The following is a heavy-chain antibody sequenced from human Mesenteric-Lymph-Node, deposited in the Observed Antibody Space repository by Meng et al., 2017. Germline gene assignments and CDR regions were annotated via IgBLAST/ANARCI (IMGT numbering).Heavy chain of an antibody. Sequence: QVQLQEAGPGLVKPSGALSLTCTGPSGSISGSNWVSWVRQPPGKGLEGIGEIYHSGSTYYNPSLKSLVTISVDTSKNQFSLKLSSVTAADTAVYYCARADDYGAFFDYWGQGTLVTVSS. D-gene: IGHD4-17*01. CDR3: ARADDYGAFFDY. V-gene: IGHV4-4*02. J-gene: IGHJ4*02. CDR2: IYHSGST. CDR1: SGSISGSNW.